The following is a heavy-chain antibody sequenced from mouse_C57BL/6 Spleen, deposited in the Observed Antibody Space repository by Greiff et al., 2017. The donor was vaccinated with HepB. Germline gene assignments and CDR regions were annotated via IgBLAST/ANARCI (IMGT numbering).Heavy chain of an antibody. CDR2: IYPGGGYT. Sequence: QVQLQQSGAELVRPGTSVKMSCKASGYTFTNYWIGWAKQRPGHGLEWIGDIYPGGGYTNYNEKFKGKATLTADKSSSTAYMQFSSLTSEDSAIYYCARGGDSSGYAMDYWGQGTSVTVSS. CDR1: GYTFTNYW. J-gene: IGHJ4*01. V-gene: IGHV1-63*01. CDR3: ARGGDSSGYAMDY. D-gene: IGHD3-2*02.